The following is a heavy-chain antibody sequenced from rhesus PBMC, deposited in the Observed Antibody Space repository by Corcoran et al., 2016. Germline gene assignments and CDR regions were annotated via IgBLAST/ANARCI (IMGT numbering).Heavy chain of an antibody. J-gene: IGHJ4*01. Sequence: EVQLVESGGGLVQPGGSLRLSCAASGFTFSNYWMNWVRQAPGKGLDWVGRIKKKADGGTATYAESVKGRFTISKDDSKNTLYLQMNSLKTEDTAVYYWTRGGYSSGWPFDYWGQGVLVTVSS. V-gene: IGHV3-16*01. CDR2: IKKKADGGTA. CDR3: TRGGYSSGWPFDY. D-gene: IGHD6-31*01. CDR1: GFTFSNYW.